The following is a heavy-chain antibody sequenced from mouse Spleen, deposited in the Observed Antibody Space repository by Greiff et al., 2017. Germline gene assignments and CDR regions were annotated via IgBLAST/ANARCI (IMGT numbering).Heavy chain of an antibody. D-gene: IGHD4-1*02. V-gene: IGHV5-17*01. J-gene: IGHJ3*01. CDR3: ARTNGDVPWFAY. Sequence: EVKLMESGGGLVKPGGSLKLSCAASGFTFSDYGMHWVRQAPEKGLEWVAYISSGSSTIYYADTVKGRFTISRDNAKNTLFLQMTSLRSEDTAMYYCARTNGDVPWFAYWGQGTLVTVSA. CDR1: GFTFSDYG. CDR2: ISSGSSTI.